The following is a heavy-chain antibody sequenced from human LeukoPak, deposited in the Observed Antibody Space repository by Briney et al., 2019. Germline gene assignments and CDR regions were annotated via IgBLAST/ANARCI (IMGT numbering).Heavy chain of an antibody. J-gene: IGHJ4*02. D-gene: IGHD3-10*01. V-gene: IGHV3-21*03. Sequence: GGSLRLSCAASGFTFSSYSMTWVRQAPGKGLEWVSSISSSSSYIYYADSVKGRFTISRDNAKNSLYLQMNSLRAEDTAVYYCARGRGDLWFGELLYGYYFDYWGQGTLVTVSS. CDR1: GFTFSSYS. CDR3: ARGRGDLWFGELLYGYYFDY. CDR2: ISSSSSYI.